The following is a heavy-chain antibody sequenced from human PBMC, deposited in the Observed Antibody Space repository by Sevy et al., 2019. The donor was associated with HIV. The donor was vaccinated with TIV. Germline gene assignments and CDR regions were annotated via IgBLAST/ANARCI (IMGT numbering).Heavy chain of an antibody. Sequence: GGSLRLSCAASGFTFTNYGMHWVRQAPGKGLEWVSGISNSGANTYYADSVRGRFTVSRDNSKNTVYLQLNSLRAEDTAIDYCAKEWTHLCDWYGEFDYWGQGTLVTVSS. CDR2: ISNSGANT. J-gene: IGHJ4*02. V-gene: IGHV3-23*01. CDR1: GFTFTNYG. CDR3: AKEWTHLCDWYGEFDY. D-gene: IGHD6-19*01.